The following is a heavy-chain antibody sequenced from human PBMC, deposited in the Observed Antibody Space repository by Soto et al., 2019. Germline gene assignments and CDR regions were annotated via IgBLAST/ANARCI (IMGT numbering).Heavy chain of an antibody. CDR2: VNPKSGNT. CDR3: ARPYCDSTSCYTDWFDP. Sequence: QVQLVQSGAEVKKPGASVKVSCKASGYSCSTYDINWVRQAAGQGLEWMGWVNPKSGNTDYAQRFRGRVTMTSNTSISTAYMELSALTPEDTAVYYCARPYCDSTSCYTDWFDPWGQGTLVTVSS. D-gene: IGHD2-2*02. CDR1: GYSCSTYD. V-gene: IGHV1-8*01. J-gene: IGHJ5*02.